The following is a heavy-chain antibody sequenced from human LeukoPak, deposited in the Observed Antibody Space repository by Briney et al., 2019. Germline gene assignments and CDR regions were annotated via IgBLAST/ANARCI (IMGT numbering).Heavy chain of an antibody. CDR2: ISAYNGNT. J-gene: IGHJ4*02. D-gene: IGHD6-13*01. CDR1: GYTFTSYG. Sequence: ASVKVSCKASGYTFTSYGISWVRQAPGQGLEWMGWISAYNGNTNYAQKLQGRVTMTTDTSTSTAYMELRSLRSDDTAVYYCARDSVSAAADNELDYWGQGTLVTVSS. CDR3: ARDSVSAAADNELDY. V-gene: IGHV1-18*01.